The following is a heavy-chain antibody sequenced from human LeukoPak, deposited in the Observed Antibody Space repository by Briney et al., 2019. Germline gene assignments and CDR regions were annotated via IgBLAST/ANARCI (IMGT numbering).Heavy chain of an antibody. CDR1: GFTFISCA. D-gene: IGHD4-17*01. V-gene: IGHV3-23*01. CDR2: ISGSGGNT. CDR3: AIPPTTVTVAY. Sequence: GGSLRLSCAASGFTFISCAMSWVRQAPGKGLEWVSAISGSGGNTYYADSVKGRFTISRDNSKNTLYLQMNSLRAEDTAVYYCAIPPTTVTVAYWGQGTLVTVSP. J-gene: IGHJ4*02.